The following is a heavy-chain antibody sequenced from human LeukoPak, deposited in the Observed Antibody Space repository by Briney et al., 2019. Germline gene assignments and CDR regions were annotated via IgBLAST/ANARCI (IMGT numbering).Heavy chain of an antibody. V-gene: IGHV3-21*01. CDR3: ARGESAVAQFDP. J-gene: IGHJ5*02. Sequence: GGSLRLSCAASGFTFSSYSMNWVRQAPGKGLEWVSSISSSSSYIYYADSVKGRFTISRDNAKNSLYLQMNSLRAEDTAVYYCARGESAVAQFDPWGQGTLVTVSS. CDR2: ISSSSSYI. CDR1: GFTFSSYS. D-gene: IGHD6-19*01.